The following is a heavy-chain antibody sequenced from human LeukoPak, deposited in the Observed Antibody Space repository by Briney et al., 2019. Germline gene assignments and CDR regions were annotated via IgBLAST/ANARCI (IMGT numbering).Heavy chain of an antibody. Sequence: SETLSLTCTVSGGSISSYYWSWIRQPPGKGLEWIGYIYYSGSTNYNPSLKSRVTISVDTSKNQFSLKLSSVTAADTAVYYCAGEMATILDAFDIWGQGTMVTVSS. CDR1: GGSISSYY. D-gene: IGHD5-24*01. V-gene: IGHV4-59*12. J-gene: IGHJ3*02. CDR2: IYYSGST. CDR3: AGEMATILDAFDI.